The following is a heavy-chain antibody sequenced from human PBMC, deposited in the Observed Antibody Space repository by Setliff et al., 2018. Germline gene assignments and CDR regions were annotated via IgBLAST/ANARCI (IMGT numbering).Heavy chain of an antibody. CDR3: ARARDDGVYYDSSGYYSYYYYGMDV. CDR2: INPNSGGT. CDR1: GYTFTGYY. J-gene: IGHJ6*02. Sequence: ASVKVSCKASGYTFTGYYMHWVRQAPGQGLEWMGWINPNSGGTNYAQKFQGWVTMTRDTSISTAYMELRGLRSDDTAVYYCARARDDGVYYDSSGYYSYYYYGMDVWGQGTTVTVSS. D-gene: IGHD3-22*01. V-gene: IGHV1-2*04.